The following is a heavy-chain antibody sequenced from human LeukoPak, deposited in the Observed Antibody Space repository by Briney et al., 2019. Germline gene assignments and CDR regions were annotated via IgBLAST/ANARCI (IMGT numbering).Heavy chain of an antibody. J-gene: IGHJ2*01. Sequence: GASVKVSCKASGYTFTGYYMHWVRQAPGQGLEWMGWINPNSGGTNYAQKFQGRVTMTRDTSISTAYMELSRLRSDDTAVYYCATPGWNRYWYFDLWGRGTLVTVSS. CDR2: INPNSGGT. V-gene: IGHV1-2*02. CDR3: ATPGWNRYWYFDL. CDR1: GYTFTGYY. D-gene: IGHD1-1*01.